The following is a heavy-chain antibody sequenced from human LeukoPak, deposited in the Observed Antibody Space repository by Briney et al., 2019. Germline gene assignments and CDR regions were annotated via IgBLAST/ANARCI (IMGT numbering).Heavy chain of an antibody. CDR1: GFTFSIYA. D-gene: IGHD5-12*01. Sequence: GGSLRLSCAASGFTFSIYAMSWVRQAPGKGLEWVSRISDSGFTTYYADSVKGRFTISRDNSKNTLYLQMNSLRAEDTAVYYCATGPYSGYAWAEYWGQGTLVTVSS. CDR3: ATGPYSGYAWAEY. J-gene: IGHJ4*02. V-gene: IGHV3-23*01. CDR2: ISDSGFTT.